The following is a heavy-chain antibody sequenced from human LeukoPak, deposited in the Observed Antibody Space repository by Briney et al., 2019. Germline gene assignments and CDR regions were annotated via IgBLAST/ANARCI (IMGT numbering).Heavy chain of an antibody. Sequence: SSETLSLTCAVYGGSFSGYYWSWIRQPAGKGLEWIGRIYTSGSTNYNPSLKSRVTMSVDTSKNQFSLKLSSVTAADTAVYYCARERLYYDSSGYYYFDYWGQGTLVTVSS. CDR3: ARERLYYDSSGYYYFDY. CDR2: IYTSGST. D-gene: IGHD3-22*01. J-gene: IGHJ4*02. CDR1: GGSFSGYY. V-gene: IGHV4-4*07.